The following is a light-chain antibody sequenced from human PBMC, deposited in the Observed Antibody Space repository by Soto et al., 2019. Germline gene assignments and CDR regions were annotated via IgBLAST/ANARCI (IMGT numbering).Light chain of an antibody. CDR3: QQYNNWLT. CDR1: QSVRGN. J-gene: IGKJ4*01. V-gene: IGKV3-15*01. CDR2: GAS. Sequence: EIVMTQSPATLSVSPGERATLSCRASQSVRGNLAWYQEKPGQAPRLLIYGASTRATGIPARFSGSGSGTEFTLTISSLQSEDFAVYYCQQYNNWLTFGGGTKVEIK.